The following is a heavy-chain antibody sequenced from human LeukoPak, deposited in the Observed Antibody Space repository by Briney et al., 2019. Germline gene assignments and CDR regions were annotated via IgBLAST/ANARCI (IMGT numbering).Heavy chain of an antibody. CDR1: GFTFDDYA. CDR2: ISWNSGSI. D-gene: IGHD6-13*01. Sequence: GGSLRLSCAASGFTFDDYAMHWVRQAPGKGLEWVSGISWNSGSIGYADSVKGRFTISRDNAKNSLYLQMNSLRAEDTALYYCAPLYSSSSPFDYWGQGTLVTVSS. V-gene: IGHV3-9*01. J-gene: IGHJ4*02. CDR3: APLYSSSSPFDY.